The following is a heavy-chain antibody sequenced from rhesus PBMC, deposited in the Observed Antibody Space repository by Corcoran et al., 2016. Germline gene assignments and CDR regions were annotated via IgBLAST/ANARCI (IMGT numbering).Heavy chain of an antibody. CDR3: ARDRSNYGRFDY. CDR1: DGSLRSRS. J-gene: IGHJ4*01. Sequence: QLQLQASGPVLVKPSEPLSVPCAVSDGSLRSRSWSWIRQAPGKGLECIGYIYGSGSSTNYKPYRKSRVTLSVDTSKNQLSLKLSAVTTADTAVYYCARDRSNYGRFDYWGQGVLVTVSS. D-gene: IGHD4-23*01. V-gene: IGHV4-169*02. CDR2: IYGSGSST.